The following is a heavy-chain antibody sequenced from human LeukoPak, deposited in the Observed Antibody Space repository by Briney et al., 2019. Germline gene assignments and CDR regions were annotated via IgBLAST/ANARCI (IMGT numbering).Heavy chain of an antibody. CDR3: ARGLPRSSIAARRFELRGGDWFDP. D-gene: IGHD6-6*01. J-gene: IGHJ5*02. CDR1: GYTFTGYY. Sequence: GASVKVSCKASGYTFTGYYMHWVRQAPGQGLEWMGWINPKSGGTNYAQKFQGRVTMTRDTSISTAYMELSRLRSDDTAVYYCARGLPRSSIAARRFELRGGDWFDPWGQGTLVTVSS. V-gene: IGHV1-2*02. CDR2: INPKSGGT.